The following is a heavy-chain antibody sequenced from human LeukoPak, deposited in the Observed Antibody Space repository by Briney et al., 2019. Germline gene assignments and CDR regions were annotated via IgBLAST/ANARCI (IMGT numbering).Heavy chain of an antibody. J-gene: IGHJ6*03. CDR2: INPNSGGT. V-gene: IGHV1-2*02. CDR1: GYTFTGYY. CDR3: ARDLYDFWSDYYYYYMDV. D-gene: IGHD3-3*01. Sequence: GASVKVSCKASGYTFTGYYMHWVRQAPGQGLEWMGWINPNSGGTNYAQKFQGRATMTRDTSISTAYMELSRLRSDDTAVYYCARDLYDFWSDYYYYYMDVWGKGTTVTVSS.